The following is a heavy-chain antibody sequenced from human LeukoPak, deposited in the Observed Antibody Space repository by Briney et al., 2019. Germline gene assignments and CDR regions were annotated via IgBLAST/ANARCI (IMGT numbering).Heavy chain of an antibody. CDR2: INVDNDDT. Sequence: ASVKVSCKASGYTFNYFAMHWVRQAPGQRPEWMGCINVDNDDTRYSQKFQGRVTITSDTSASTVYMELSSLRFEDTAVYYCARDGSGSQGVNWFDPWGPGTQVTVSS. D-gene: IGHD3-10*01. V-gene: IGHV1-3*01. CDR3: ARDGSGSQGVNWFDP. CDR1: GYTFNYFA. J-gene: IGHJ5*02.